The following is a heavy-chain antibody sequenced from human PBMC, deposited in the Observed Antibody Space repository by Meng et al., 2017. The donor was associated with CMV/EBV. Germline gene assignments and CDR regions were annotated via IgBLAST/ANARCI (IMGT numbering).Heavy chain of an antibody. Sequence: QLLACELGLCKSSPTLFLTHSCSGCSIRMYSSIWIRQHAGKGLEWIGGIYTSGSTNYNPSLKSRVTMSVDTSKIQFSLKLSSVTAADTAVYYCARGGLYYYDSSGHFDYWGQGTLVTVSS. CDR2: IYTSGST. V-gene: IGHV4-4*07. J-gene: IGHJ4*02. CDR1: GCSIRMYS. D-gene: IGHD3-22*01. CDR3: ARGGLYYYDSSGHFDY.